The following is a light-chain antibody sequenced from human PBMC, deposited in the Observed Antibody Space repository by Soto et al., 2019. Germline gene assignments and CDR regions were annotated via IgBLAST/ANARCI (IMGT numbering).Light chain of an antibody. J-gene: IGKJ1*01. Sequence: DIPMTQSPSTLSASVGDRVTITCRASQSINDWLAWYQQKPGKAPNLLIYKASSLQSGVPSRFSGSGSGTEFTLTISSLQPDAFATFYCQQYFGYPWTFGQGTKVEFK. CDR3: QQYFGYPWT. V-gene: IGKV1-5*03. CDR1: QSINDW. CDR2: KAS.